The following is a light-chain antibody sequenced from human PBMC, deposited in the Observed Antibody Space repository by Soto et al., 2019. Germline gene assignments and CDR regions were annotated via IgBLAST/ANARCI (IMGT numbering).Light chain of an antibody. Sequence: QSALTQPPSVSGSPGQSVTISCTGTSSDIGYYNRVSWYQQSTDTAPKLMLYEVSNRTSGVPDRFSGSKSGNTAALTISGLQAEDEAVFFCSSYSRSTTSVIFGGGTKLTVL. CDR2: EVS. V-gene: IGLV2-18*02. J-gene: IGLJ2*01. CDR3: SSYSRSTTSVI. CDR1: SSDIGYYNR.